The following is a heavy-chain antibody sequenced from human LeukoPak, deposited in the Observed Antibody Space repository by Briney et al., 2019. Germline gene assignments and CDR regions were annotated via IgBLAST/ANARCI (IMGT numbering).Heavy chain of an antibody. CDR1: GYSINSGYY. D-gene: IGHD3-10*01. V-gene: IGHV4-38-2*01. J-gene: IGHJ6*03. Sequence: SETLSLTCDVSGYSINSGYYWAWIRQPPGKGLEWIGSIYHSGNTYQSPSLKSRVTISLDTSKNQFSLNLHSVTAADTAVYYCARSHSLYYGPYMDDWGKGTTIIVSS. CDR2: IYHSGNT. CDR3: ARSHSLYYGPYMDD.